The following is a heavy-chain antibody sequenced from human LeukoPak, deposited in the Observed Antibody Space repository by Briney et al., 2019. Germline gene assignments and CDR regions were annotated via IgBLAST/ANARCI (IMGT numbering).Heavy chain of an antibody. D-gene: IGHD6-13*01. Sequence: PGGSLRLSCAASGFTFSSYGMHWVRQAPGKGLEWVAFIRYDGSNKYYADSVKGRFTISRDNAKNSLYLQMNSLRAEDTAVYYCARVAAAGGDYWGQGTLVTVSS. J-gene: IGHJ4*02. CDR2: IRYDGSNK. CDR1: GFTFSSYG. CDR3: ARVAAAGGDY. V-gene: IGHV3-30*02.